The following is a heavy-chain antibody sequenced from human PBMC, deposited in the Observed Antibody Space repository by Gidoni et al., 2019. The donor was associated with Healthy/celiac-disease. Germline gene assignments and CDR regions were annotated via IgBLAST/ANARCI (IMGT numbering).Heavy chain of an antibody. CDR2: IYTSGST. CDR1: GGSISSGSYY. J-gene: IGHJ4*02. V-gene: IGHV4-61*02. Sequence: QVQLQESGPGLVQPSQTLSLTCTVSGGSISSGSYYWSCIRQPAGKGLEWIGRIYTSGSTNYNPSLKSRVTISVDTSKNQFSLKLSSVTAADTAVYYCARAVLMVQGVPLFDYWGQGTLVTVSS. CDR3: ARAVLMVQGVPLFDY. D-gene: IGHD3-10*01.